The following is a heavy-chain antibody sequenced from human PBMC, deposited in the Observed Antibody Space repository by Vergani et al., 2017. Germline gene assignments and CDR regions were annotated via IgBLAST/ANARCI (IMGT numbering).Heavy chain of an antibody. V-gene: IGHV4-39*07. CDR3: ARGGYYYESSDDAFDI. D-gene: IGHD3-22*01. CDR2: IYYSGST. J-gene: IGHJ3*02. CDR1: GGSISSSSYY. Sequence: QLQLQESGPGLVKPSETLSLTCTVSGGSISSSSYYWGWIRQPPGKGLEWLGSIYYSGSTYYNPSLKSRVTISVDTSKNQFSLKLRSVTAADTAVYYCARGGYYYESSDDAFDIWGQGTMVTVSS.